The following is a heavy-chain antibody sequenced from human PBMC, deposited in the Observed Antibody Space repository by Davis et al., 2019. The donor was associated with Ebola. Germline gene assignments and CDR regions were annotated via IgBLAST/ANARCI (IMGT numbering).Heavy chain of an antibody. CDR2: IYHTGTA. Sequence: PSETLSLTCTVSGYFISNGYYWGWIRQPPGKGLEWIGSIYHTGTAYYNPSLKSRVTMLVDTSKNQFSLRLSSVTAADTAIYYCARAVGATPIGYWGQGTLVTVSS. CDR3: ARAVGATPIGY. J-gene: IGHJ4*02. CDR1: GYFISNGYY. V-gene: IGHV4-38-2*02. D-gene: IGHD1-26*01.